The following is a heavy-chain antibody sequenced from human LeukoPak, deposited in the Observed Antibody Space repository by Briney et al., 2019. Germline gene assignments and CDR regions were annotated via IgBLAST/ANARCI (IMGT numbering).Heavy chain of an antibody. CDR1: GFTFSSYG. J-gene: IGHJ4*02. CDR2: IWNDASHD. D-gene: IGHD6-13*01. Sequence: PGGSLRLSCAASGFTFSSYGMHWVRQAPGKGLEWVAVIWNDASHDNYVDSVKGRFTISRDNSKNTLYLQMNSLRAEDTAVYYCARGGIAAALSRPYYFDYWAREPWSPSPQ. V-gene: IGHV3-33*01. CDR3: ARGGIAAALSRPYYFDY.